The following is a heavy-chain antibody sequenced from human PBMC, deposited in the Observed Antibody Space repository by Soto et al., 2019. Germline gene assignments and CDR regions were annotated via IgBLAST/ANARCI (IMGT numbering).Heavy chain of an antibody. J-gene: IGHJ6*02. Sequence: GGSLRPSCAASGFTFSSYEMNWVRQAPGKGLEWVSYISSNGSTIYYADSVKGRFTISRDNAKNSLYLQMNSLRAEDTAVYYCARDRVTMVRGVITPSGMDVWGQGTTVTVSS. D-gene: IGHD3-10*01. CDR2: ISSNGSTI. V-gene: IGHV3-48*03. CDR3: ARDRVTMVRGVITPSGMDV. CDR1: GFTFSSYE.